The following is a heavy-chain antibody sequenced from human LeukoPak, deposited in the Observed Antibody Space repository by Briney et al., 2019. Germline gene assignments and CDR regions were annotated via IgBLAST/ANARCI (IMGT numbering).Heavy chain of an antibody. CDR1: GYTFTSYD. V-gene: IGHV1-8*01. CDR2: MNPNSGNT. Sequence: ASGKVSCKASGYTFTSYDINWVRQATGQGLEWMGWMNPNSGNTGYAQKFQGRVTMTRNTSISTAYMELSSLRSEDTAVYYCARYTAAAGTFNWFDPWGQGTLVTVSS. J-gene: IGHJ5*02. D-gene: IGHD6-13*01. CDR3: ARYTAAAGTFNWFDP.